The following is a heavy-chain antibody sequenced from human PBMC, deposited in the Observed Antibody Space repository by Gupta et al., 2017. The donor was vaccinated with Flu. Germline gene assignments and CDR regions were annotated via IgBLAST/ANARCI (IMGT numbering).Heavy chain of an antibody. D-gene: IGHD3-3*01. V-gene: IGHV3-21*04. Sequence: EVQLVESGGGLVKPGGSLRLSCAASGFLFIYNSFNWVRQAPGKGLEWVSSISSTETYTDYADSVKGRFTISRDNAKNTLYLEMRSLRVEDTAIYYCTKEAYGYYHMDAWGKGTTVTVSS. J-gene: IGHJ6*03. CDR1: GFLFIYNS. CDR3: TKEAYGYYHMDA. CDR2: ISSTETYT.